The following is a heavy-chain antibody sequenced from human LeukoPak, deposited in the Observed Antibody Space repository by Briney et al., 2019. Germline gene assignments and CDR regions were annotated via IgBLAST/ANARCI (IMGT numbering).Heavy chain of an antibody. V-gene: IGHV3-23*01. J-gene: IGHJ4*02. CDR1: GFTFSNYA. CDR3: AKGHSDYGTGFDL. Sequence: PGGSLRLSCAASGFTFSNYAMSWVRQAPGKGLESVSVISGTGGSTYYADSVKGRFTISRDNSRNTLYLQMNSLRAEDTTVYNCAKGHSDYGTGFDLWGRGTLVTVSS. D-gene: IGHD4-17*01. CDR2: ISGTGGST.